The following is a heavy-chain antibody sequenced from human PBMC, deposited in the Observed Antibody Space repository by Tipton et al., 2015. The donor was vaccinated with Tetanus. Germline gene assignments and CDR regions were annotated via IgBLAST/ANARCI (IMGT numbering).Heavy chain of an antibody. J-gene: IGHJ6*03. V-gene: IGHV1-18*01. Sequence: QSGPEVKKPGASVKVSCKASGYTFTSYGIGWVRQAPGQGLEWMGWISAYNGNTNYAQKLQGRVTMTTDTSTSTAYMELRSLRSDDTAVYYCARDVGRDYYDSSGYYMDVWGKGTTVTVSS. CDR1: GYTFTSYG. D-gene: IGHD3-22*01. CDR3: ARDVGRDYYDSSGYYMDV. CDR2: ISAYNGNT.